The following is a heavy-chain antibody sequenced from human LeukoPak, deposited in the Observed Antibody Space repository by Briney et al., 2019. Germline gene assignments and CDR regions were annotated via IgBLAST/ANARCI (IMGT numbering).Heavy chain of an antibody. CDR1: GYTFTGYY. CDR2: INPNSGGT. V-gene: IGHV1-2*02. Sequence: GASVKVSCKASGYTFTGYYMHWVRQAPGQGLEWMGWINPNSGGTNYAQKFQGRVTMTRDTSISTAYMELSRLRSDDTAVYYCARSYCSGGSCYSESDYWGQGTLVTVSS. CDR3: ARSYCSGGSCYSESDY. J-gene: IGHJ4*02. D-gene: IGHD2-15*01.